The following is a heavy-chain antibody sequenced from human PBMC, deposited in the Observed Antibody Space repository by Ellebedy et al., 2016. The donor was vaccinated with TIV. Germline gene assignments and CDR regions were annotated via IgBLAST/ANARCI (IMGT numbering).Heavy chain of an antibody. Sequence: GESLKISCKGSGYSFTSYWISWVRQMPGKGLEWMGRIDPSDSYTNYSPSFQGHVTISADKSISTAYLQWSSLKASDTAMYYCARRKYCSGGSSTQDKPYFDYWGQGTLVTVSS. CDR1: GYSFTSYW. D-gene: IGHD2-15*01. CDR2: IDPSDSYT. J-gene: IGHJ4*02. CDR3: ARRKYCSGGSSTQDKPYFDY. V-gene: IGHV5-10-1*01.